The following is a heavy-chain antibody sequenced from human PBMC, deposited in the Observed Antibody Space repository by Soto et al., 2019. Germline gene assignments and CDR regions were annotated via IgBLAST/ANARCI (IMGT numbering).Heavy chain of an antibody. CDR2: ISYDGSNK. CDR1: GFTFSSYA. V-gene: IGHV3-30-3*01. CDR3: AREDGKCSSTSCYVDYYYYGMDV. Sequence: GGSLRLSCAASGFTFSSYAMHWVRQAPGKGLEWVAVISYDGSNKYYADSVKGRFTISRDNSKNTLYLQMNSLRAEDTAVYYCAREDGKCSSTSCYVDYYYYGMDVWGQGTTVTVSS. D-gene: IGHD2-2*03. J-gene: IGHJ6*02.